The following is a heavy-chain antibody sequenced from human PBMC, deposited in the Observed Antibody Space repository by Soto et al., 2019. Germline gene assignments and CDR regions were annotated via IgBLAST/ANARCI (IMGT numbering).Heavy chain of an antibody. CDR1: GFTFSTYA. J-gene: IGHJ6*02. V-gene: IGHV3-23*01. D-gene: IGHD4-17*01. Sequence: EVQLLESGGGLVQPGGSLRLSCAASGFTFSTYAMSWARQAPGKGLEWVSAISGSGGSTYYADSVKGRFTIFRDNSNNTLSLQMNSLRAEDTAVYYCAKSYGGYPYYNAMDVWGQGTTVTVSS. CDR2: ISGSGGST. CDR3: AKSYGGYPYYNAMDV.